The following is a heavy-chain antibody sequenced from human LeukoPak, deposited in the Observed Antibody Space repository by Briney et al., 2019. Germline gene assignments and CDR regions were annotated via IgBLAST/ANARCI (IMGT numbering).Heavy chain of an antibody. CDR1: GFTFSSYG. CDR2: ISYDGSYK. V-gene: IGHV3-30*18. J-gene: IGHJ4*02. Sequence: GGSLRLSCSAAGFTFSSYGMHWVRQAPGKGLEWVAVISYDGSYKYYADSVKGRFTISRDNSKNTLYLQMSSLRAEDTAVYYCVKAAVAGTIYFDYWGQGTLVTVSS. D-gene: IGHD6-19*01. CDR3: VKAAVAGTIYFDY.